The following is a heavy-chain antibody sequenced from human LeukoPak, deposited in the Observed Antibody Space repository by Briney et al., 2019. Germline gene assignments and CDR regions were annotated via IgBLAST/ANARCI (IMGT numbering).Heavy chain of an antibody. J-gene: IGHJ4*02. D-gene: IGHD2-2*01. CDR1: GGTFSSYA. Sequence: SVKVSCKASGGTFSSYAISWVRQAPGQGLEWMGGIIPIFGTANYAQKFQGRVTITADESTSTAYMELSSLRSEDTAVYYCAKDKSRYCSSTSCPKGGSFDYWGQGTLVTVSS. V-gene: IGHV1-69*13. CDR2: IIPIFGTA. CDR3: AKDKSRYCSSTSCPKGGSFDY.